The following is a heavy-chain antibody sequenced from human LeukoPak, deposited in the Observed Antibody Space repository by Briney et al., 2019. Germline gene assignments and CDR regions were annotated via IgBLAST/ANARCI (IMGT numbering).Heavy chain of an antibody. CDR2: IYYSGST. J-gene: IGHJ6*02. D-gene: IGHD2-2*02. CDR1: GGSISSGGYY. V-gene: IGHV4-31*03. Sequence: SETLSLTCTVSGGSISSGGYYWSWIRQHPGKGLEWIGYIYYSGSTYHNPSLKSRVTISVDTSKNQFSLKLSSVTVADTAVYYCATSIVVVPAAIDYYYGMDVWGQGTTVTVSS. CDR3: ATSIVVVPAAIDYYYGMDV.